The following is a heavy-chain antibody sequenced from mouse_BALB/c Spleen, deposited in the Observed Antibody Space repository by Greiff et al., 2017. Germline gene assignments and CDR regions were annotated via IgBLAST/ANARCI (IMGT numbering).Heavy chain of an antibody. Sequence: QVQLQQSGAELVRPGTSVKVSCKASGYAFTNYLIEWVKQRPGQGLEWIGVINPGSGGTNYNEKFKGKATLTADKSSSTAYMQLSSLTSDDSAVYFCARQGIMITFAYWGQGTLVTVSA. CDR2: INPGSGGT. J-gene: IGHJ3*01. CDR1: GYAFTNYL. V-gene: IGHV1-54*01. D-gene: IGHD2-4*01. CDR3: ARQGIMITFAY.